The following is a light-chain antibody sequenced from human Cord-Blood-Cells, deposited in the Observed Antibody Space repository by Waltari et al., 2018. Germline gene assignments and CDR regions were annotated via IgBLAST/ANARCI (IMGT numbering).Light chain of an antibody. V-gene: IGKV3-20*01. Sequence: EIVLTQSPGTLSLSPGERATLSCRARKSVSSSYLAWYQQKPCQAPRLLIYGASSRATGIPERFSGSGAGADFTLTISRLEPEDFAVYYCQQYGSSPDSFGQGTKLEI. CDR2: GAS. CDR1: KSVSSSY. CDR3: QQYGSSPDS. J-gene: IGKJ2*03.